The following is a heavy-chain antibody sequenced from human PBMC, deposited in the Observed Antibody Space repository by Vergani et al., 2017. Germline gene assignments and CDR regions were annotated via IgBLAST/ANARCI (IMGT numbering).Heavy chain of an antibody. Sequence: EVQLVPSGAEVKKPGESLKISCQGSGYSITNYWIAWVRQRPGKGLELMGIIYAGDSDVRYSPSFQGQVTMSVDKSLSTAYLQWSSLKASDTAIYYCTRHVPCGDGACLHFDHWGQGTQVTVSS. CDR1: GYSITNYW. CDR2: IYAGDSDV. V-gene: IGHV5-51*01. D-gene: IGHD3-10*01. J-gene: IGHJ4*02. CDR3: TRHVPCGDGACLHFDH.